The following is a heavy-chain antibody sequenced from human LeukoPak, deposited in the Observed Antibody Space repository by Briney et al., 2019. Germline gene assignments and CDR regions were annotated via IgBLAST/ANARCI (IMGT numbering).Heavy chain of an antibody. J-gene: IGHJ5*02. D-gene: IGHD2-21*01. CDR2: INPNSGGT. CDR3: ARADRLHGGPYLIGP. V-gene: IGHV1-2*02. CDR1: GYTFTGCY. Sequence: GASVKVSCKASGYTFTGCYMHWVRQAPGQGLEWMGWINPNSGGTSSAQKFQGRVTMTRDTSITTVYMEVNWLTSDDTAIYYCARADRLHGGPYLIGPWGQGTLVTVSS.